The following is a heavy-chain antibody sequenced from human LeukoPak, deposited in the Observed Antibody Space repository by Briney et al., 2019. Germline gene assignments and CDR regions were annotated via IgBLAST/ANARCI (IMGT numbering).Heavy chain of an antibody. V-gene: IGHV4-34*01. D-gene: IGHD3-10*01. CDR1: GGSFSGYY. CDR2: INHSRST. J-gene: IGHJ4*02. Sequence: SETLSLTCAVYGGSFSGYYWSWIRQPPGKGLEWIGEINHSRSTNYNPSLKSRVTISVDTSKNQFSLKLSSVTAADTAVYYCARLPINSGSYYIGRTLRDYWGQGTLVTVSS. CDR3: ARLPINSGSYYIGRTLRDY.